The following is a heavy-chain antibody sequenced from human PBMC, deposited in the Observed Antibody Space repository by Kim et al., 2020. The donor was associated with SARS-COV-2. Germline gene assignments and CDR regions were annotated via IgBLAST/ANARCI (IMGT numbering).Heavy chain of an antibody. CDR1: GGSISSGSYY. CDR2: IYTSGST. V-gene: IGHV4-61*02. CDR3: AREIMGWRICGMDV. Sequence: SETLSLTCTVSGGSISSGSYYWSWIRQPAGKGLEWIGRIYTSGSTNYNPSLKSRVTISVDTSKNQFSLKLSSVTAADTAVYYCAREIMGWRICGMDVWGQRTTVSVSS. D-gene: IGHD2-8*01. J-gene: IGHJ6*02.